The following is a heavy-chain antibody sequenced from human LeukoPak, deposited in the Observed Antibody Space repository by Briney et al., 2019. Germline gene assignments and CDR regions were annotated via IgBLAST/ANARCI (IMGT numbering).Heavy chain of an antibody. D-gene: IGHD6-25*01. CDR3: ARMFAATGDS. CDR1: GFTLSRYS. V-gene: IGHV3-48*02. J-gene: IGHJ4*02. Sequence: GGSLRLSCAASGFTLSRYSMNWVRQAPGKGLEWVSYISSISSTMYYADSVKGRFTISRDNAKNSLYLQMNSLRDEDTAVYYCARMFAATGDSWGQGTLVTVSS. CDR2: ISSISSTM.